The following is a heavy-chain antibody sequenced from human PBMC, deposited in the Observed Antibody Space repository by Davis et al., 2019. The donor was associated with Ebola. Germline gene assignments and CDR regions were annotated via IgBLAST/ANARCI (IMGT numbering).Heavy chain of an antibody. CDR1: GGSFSAYY. D-gene: IGHD2-21*01. V-gene: IGHV4-34*01. J-gene: IGHJ6*02. Sequence: SETLSLTCAVDGGSFSAYYWSWIRQPPGKGLEWIGEINHSGSTNYNPSLKSRVTISVDTSKNQFSLKLSSVTAADTAVYYCARWPPLRVWYYGMDVWGQGTTVTVSS. CDR2: INHSGST. CDR3: ARWPPLRVWYYGMDV.